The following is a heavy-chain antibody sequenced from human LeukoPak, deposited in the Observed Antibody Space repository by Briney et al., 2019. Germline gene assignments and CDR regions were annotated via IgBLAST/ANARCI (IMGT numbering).Heavy chain of an antibody. CDR1: GFTFSSYA. CDR3: AKVGHGYSSIPLLDY. J-gene: IGHJ4*02. Sequence: GGSLRLSCAASGFTFSSYAMSWVRQAPGKGREWVSAISGSGGSTYYADSVKGRFTISRDNSKNTLYLQMNSLKAEDTAVYYCAKVGHGYSSIPLLDYWGQGTLVTVSS. D-gene: IGHD6-13*01. V-gene: IGHV3-23*01. CDR2: ISGSGGST.